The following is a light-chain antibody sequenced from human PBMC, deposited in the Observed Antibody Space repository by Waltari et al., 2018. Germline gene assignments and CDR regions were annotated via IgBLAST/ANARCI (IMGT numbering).Light chain of an antibody. CDR3: LLSYTGTRRV. J-gene: IGLJ1*01. CDR1: HGPGFSSHY. CDR2: DTS. Sequence: QAVVTQEPSVTVSPGGTVTLPWASSHGPGFSSHYPHWFQQKPGQAPRTLIYDTSDRQPWTPARFSGSLLGGKAALTISGAQPEDEADYYCLLSYTGTRRVFGGGTKVTVL. V-gene: IGLV7-46*01.